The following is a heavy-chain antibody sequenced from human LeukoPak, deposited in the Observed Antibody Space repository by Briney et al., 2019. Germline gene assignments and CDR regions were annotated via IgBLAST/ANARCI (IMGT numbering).Heavy chain of an antibody. V-gene: IGHV3-33*01. CDR3: ARDLASGYSYGWLDY. J-gene: IGHJ4*02. Sequence: PGGSLRLSCAASGFIFSSYGMHWVRQAPGKGLEWVAVIWFDGSEKYYADSVKGRFTISRDNSKNTLYLQMNSLRAEDTAVYYCARDLASGYSYGWLDYWGQGTLVTVSS. D-gene: IGHD5-18*01. CDR1: GFIFSSYG. CDR2: IWFDGSEK.